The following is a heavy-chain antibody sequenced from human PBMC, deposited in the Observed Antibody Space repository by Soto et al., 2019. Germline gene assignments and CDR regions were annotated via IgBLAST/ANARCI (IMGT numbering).Heavy chain of an antibody. V-gene: IGHV4-34*01. D-gene: IGHD6-19*01. CDR1: GGSFRCYY. CDR3: ARLNSSGGYYFDY. CDR2: INHSGST. J-gene: IGHJ4*02. Sequence: SETLSLTCAVYGGSFRCYYWSWIRQPPGKGLEWIGEINHSGSTNYNPSLKSRVTISVDTSKNQFSLKLSSVTAADTAVYYCARLNSSGGYYFDYWGQGTLVTVSS.